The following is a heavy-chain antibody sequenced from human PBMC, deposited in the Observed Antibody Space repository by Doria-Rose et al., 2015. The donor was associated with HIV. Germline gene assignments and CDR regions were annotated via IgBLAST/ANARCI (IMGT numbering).Heavy chain of an antibody. Sequence: QVTLKESGPVLVKPTETLTLTCTVSGVSLSSPGMGVSWIRQPPGKALEWLANIFSDDERSYKTSLKSRLTISRGTTKGQVVLTMTDMDPVDTATYYCARIKSSRWYHKYYYDFWGKGTLVIVSA. CDR3: ARIKSSRWYHKYYYDF. CDR1: GVSLSSPGMG. D-gene: IGHD6-13*01. J-gene: IGHJ4*02. V-gene: IGHV2-26*01. CDR2: IFSDDER.